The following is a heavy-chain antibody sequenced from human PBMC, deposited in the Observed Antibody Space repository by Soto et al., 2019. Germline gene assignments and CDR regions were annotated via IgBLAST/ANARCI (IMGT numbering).Heavy chain of an antibody. CDR2: IYYSGST. J-gene: IGHJ5*02. Sequence: SETLPLTYNVSGGSMSRGEYYWSWIRKPPGKGLEWIGYIYYSGSTYYNPSLKSRVTISVDTSKNQFSLKLSSVTAPDTAVYYCARDTGYCSGGSCYFNWFDPWGQGTLVTVSP. CDR3: ARDTGYCSGGSCYFNWFDP. D-gene: IGHD2-15*01. V-gene: IGHV4-30-4*01. CDR1: GGSMSRGEYY.